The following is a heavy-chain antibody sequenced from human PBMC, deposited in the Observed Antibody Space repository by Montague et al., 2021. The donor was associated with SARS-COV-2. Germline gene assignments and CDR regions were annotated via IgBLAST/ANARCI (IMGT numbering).Heavy chain of an antibody. CDR3: AREPKPVGYSYGYTFFDY. Sequence: SRRLSCAASGFTFSSYALHWVRQAPGKGPEWVAVISYNGRNKQFGDSVKGRATISRDNSKNTLYLQVDSLRTDDTAVYYCAREPKPVGYSYGYTFFDYWGQGTLVTVSS. D-gene: IGHD5-18*01. CDR2: ISYNGRNK. V-gene: IGHV3-30*03. CDR1: GFTFSSYA. J-gene: IGHJ4*02.